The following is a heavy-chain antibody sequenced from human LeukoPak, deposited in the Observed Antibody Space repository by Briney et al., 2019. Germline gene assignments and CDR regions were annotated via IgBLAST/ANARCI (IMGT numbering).Heavy chain of an antibody. Sequence: SETLSLTCTVSGGSISNYFWSWIRQPPGKGLECIGYIYYTGSTTYSPSLKSRVTISVDTSKNQFSLKLRSVTAADTAVYYCARDYGDIPPDWYYDLWGRGTLVTVSS. CDR2: IYYTGST. CDR3: ARDYGDIPPDWYYDL. J-gene: IGHJ2*01. V-gene: IGHV4-59*01. CDR1: GGSISNYF. D-gene: IGHD4-17*01.